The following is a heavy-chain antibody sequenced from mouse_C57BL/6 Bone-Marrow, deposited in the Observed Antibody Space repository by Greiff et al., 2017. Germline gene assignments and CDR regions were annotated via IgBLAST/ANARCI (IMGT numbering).Heavy chain of an antibody. CDR3: AVYDFEDY. CDR2: INPNNGGT. Sequence: EVQLQQPGPELVKPGASVKISCKASGYTFTDYYMNWVKQSHGKSLEWIGDINPNNGGTSYNQKFKGKATLTVDKSSSTAYMELRILTSEYSAVYYCAVYDFEDYWGQGTTLTVSS. V-gene: IGHV1-26*01. D-gene: IGHD2-3*01. CDR1: GYTFTDYY. J-gene: IGHJ2*01.